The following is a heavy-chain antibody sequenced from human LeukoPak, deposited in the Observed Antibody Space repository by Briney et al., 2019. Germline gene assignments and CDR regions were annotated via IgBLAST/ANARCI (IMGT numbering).Heavy chain of an antibody. CDR2: VSGSGDST. CDR3: AKDTGYNYGYDY. CDR1: GFTFSNYA. V-gene: IGHV3-23*01. Sequence: GGSLRLSCSTSGFTFSNYAMTWVRLAPGMGLERVSLVSGSGDSTYYADSVKGRFTISRDNSKNMLYLQMNSLRAEDTAIYYCAKDTGYNYGYDYWGQGTLATVSS. D-gene: IGHD5-18*01. J-gene: IGHJ4*02.